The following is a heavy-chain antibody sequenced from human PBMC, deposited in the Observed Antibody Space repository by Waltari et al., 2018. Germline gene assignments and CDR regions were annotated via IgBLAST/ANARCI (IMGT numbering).Heavy chain of an antibody. V-gene: IGHV3-7*01. Sequence: EVQLVESGGGLVQPGGSLRLSCAASGVTFSSCWMSWVRQAPGKGLEWVANIRADGNEKYYVGSVKGRFTISRDNAKNSLYLQMNSLRGDDTAVYYCARDLRYCTTTSCRDYWGQGTLVTVSS. D-gene: IGHD2-2*01. CDR3: ARDLRYCTTTSCRDY. CDR2: IRADGNEK. J-gene: IGHJ4*02. CDR1: GVTFSSCW.